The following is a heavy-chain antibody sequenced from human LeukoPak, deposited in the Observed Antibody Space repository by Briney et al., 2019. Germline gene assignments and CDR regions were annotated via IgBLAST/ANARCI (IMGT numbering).Heavy chain of an antibody. CDR1: GGSISSGSYY. CDR3: ARFPRHEWLSYYMDV. D-gene: IGHD5-24*01. J-gene: IGHJ6*03. Sequence: PSETLSLTCTVSGGSISSGSYYWSWIRHPAGKGLEWIGRIYTTGSTNYNPSLKSRVTISVDTSKNQFFLILSSVTAADTAVYYCARFPRHEWLSYYMDVWAKGTTVTISS. CDR2: IYTTGST. V-gene: IGHV4-61*02.